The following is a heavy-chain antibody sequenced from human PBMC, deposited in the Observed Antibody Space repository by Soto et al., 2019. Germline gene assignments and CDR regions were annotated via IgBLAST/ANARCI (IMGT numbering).Heavy chain of an antibody. D-gene: IGHD4-17*01. V-gene: IGHV3-74*02. J-gene: IGHJ4*02. CDR1: GFTLSGHW. CDR3: ATVFEF. CDR2: IDVNGRGT. Sequence: EMQLVESGGGLVQPGGSLRLSCAASGFTLSGHWIHWVRQAPGKGLEWVSRIDVNGRGTSYADSVKGWSTISTDNAKNTVYWEMTRQRAEDTAVYYCATVFEFWGQGTMVTVSS.